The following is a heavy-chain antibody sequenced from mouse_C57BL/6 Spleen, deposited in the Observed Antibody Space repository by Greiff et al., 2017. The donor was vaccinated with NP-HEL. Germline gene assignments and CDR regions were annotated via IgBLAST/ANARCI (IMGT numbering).Heavy chain of an antibody. Sequence: VQLQQSGAELVKPGASVKLSCKASGYTFTSYWMHWVKQRPGQGLEWIGMIHPNSGSTNYNEKFKSKATLTVDKSSSTAYMQLSSLTSEDSAVYYCARPLSTVVPYWYFDVWGTGTTVTVSS. CDR2: IHPNSGST. J-gene: IGHJ1*03. D-gene: IGHD1-1*01. CDR3: ARPLSTVVPYWYFDV. V-gene: IGHV1-64*01. CDR1: GYTFTSYW.